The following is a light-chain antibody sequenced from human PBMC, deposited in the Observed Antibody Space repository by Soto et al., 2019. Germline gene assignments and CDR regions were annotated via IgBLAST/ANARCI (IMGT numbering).Light chain of an antibody. CDR1: QSVSSY. V-gene: IGKV3-11*01. Sequence: IVLTQSPATLSLSPGERATVSCRSSQSVSSYLAWYQQKPGQAPRLLMYDVSNRATGIPARFSGSGSGTDFTLTISSLEPEDFAVYYCQQRTNWRITFGQGTRLEI. J-gene: IGKJ5*01. CDR2: DVS. CDR3: QQRTNWRIT.